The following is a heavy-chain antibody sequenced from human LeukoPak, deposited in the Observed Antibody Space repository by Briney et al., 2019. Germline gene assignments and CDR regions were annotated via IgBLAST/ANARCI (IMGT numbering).Heavy chain of an antibody. J-gene: IGHJ5*02. Sequence: ASVKVSCKASGYTFTSYGISWVRQAPGQGLEGMGWISAYNGNSNYAQKLQGRVTMTTDTSTSIVYMELRSLRSDDTAVYYCARDRGWELGYCTGGSCYDENWFDPWGQGTLVTVSS. CDR3: ARDRGWELGYCTGGSCYDENWFDP. V-gene: IGHV1-18*01. D-gene: IGHD2-15*01. CDR1: GYTFTSYG. CDR2: ISAYNGNS.